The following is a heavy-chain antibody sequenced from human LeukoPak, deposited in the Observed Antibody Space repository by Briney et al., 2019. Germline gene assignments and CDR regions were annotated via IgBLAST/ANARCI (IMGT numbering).Heavy chain of an antibody. V-gene: IGHV3-33*01. CDR3: ARDLPQYSSSSQFFHH. J-gene: IGHJ1*01. CDR2: IWFDGSNR. CDR1: GFTFSDYG. D-gene: IGHD6-13*01. Sequence: PGGSLRLSCAASGFTFSDYGMHWVRQAPGKGLEWVAVIWFDGSNRYYADSVKGRYTISRDNSKNTLYLQMDSLRAEDTAVYYCARDLPQYSSSSQFFHHWGQGTLVTVSS.